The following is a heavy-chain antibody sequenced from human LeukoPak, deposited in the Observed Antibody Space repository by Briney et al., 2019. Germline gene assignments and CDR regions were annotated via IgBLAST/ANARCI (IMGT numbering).Heavy chain of an antibody. CDR1: GYSLITYG. Sequence: AAVKDSCKAAGYSLITYGISWVRQAPGQGLEWMGWINAYNGNTNYAQKLQGRVTVTTDTSTNTAYMEVRSLRSDDTAVYYCARERKSSYDTLTGYYKSDAFDIWGQGTMVTVSS. V-gene: IGHV1-18*04. CDR2: INAYNGNT. CDR3: ARERKSSYDTLTGYYKSDAFDI. D-gene: IGHD3-9*01. J-gene: IGHJ3*02.